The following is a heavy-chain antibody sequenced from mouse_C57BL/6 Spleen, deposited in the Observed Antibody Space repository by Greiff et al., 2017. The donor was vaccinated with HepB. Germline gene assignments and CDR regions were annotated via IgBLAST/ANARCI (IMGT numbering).Heavy chain of an antibody. J-gene: IGHJ2*01. CDR1: GYSFTDYN. Sequence: EVQLQESVPELVKPGASVKISCKASGYSFTDYNMNWVKQSNGKSLEWIGVINPNYGTTSYNQKFKGKATLTVDQSSSTAYMQLNSLTSEDSAVYYGARGPTTVVATRYYFDYWGQGTTLTVSS. D-gene: IGHD1-1*01. V-gene: IGHV1-39*01. CDR2: INPNYGTT. CDR3: ARGPTTVVATRYYFDY.